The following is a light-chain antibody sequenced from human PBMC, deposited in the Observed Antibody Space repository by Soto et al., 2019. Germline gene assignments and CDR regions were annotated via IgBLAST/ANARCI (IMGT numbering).Light chain of an antibody. CDR2: ANS. CDR3: QSYDSNLSGVV. CDR1: SSNIGSRYD. J-gene: IGLJ2*01. Sequence: QPVLTQPPSVSGAPGQRVTISCTGGSSNIGSRYDVHWYQQLPGTAPKPLIYANSNRPSGVPDRFSGSKSGTSASLAISGLQTEDEADYYCQSYDSNLSGVVFGGGTKVTVL. V-gene: IGLV1-40*01.